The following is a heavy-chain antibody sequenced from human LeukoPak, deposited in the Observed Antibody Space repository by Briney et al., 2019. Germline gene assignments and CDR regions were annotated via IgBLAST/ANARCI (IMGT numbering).Heavy chain of an antibody. J-gene: IGHJ3*02. CDR2: IYTSGST. CDR1: GGTISSYY. CDR3: AREQQLVRVVGATSAFDI. D-gene: IGHD1-26*01. Sequence: SETLSLTCTVSGGTISSYYWSWIRQPAGKGLEWIGRIYTSGSTNYNPSLKSQGTISVDTSKNHFSLKLCSVPAADTAVYYCAREQQLVRVVGATSAFDIWAQGTMVTVSS. V-gene: IGHV4-4*07.